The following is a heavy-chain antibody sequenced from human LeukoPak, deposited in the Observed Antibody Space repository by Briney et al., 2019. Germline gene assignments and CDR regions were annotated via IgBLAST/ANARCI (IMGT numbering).Heavy chain of an antibody. CDR1: GFTFSSYS. D-gene: IGHD5-18*01. CDR3: ARDHVDTAMVIRWFDP. CDR2: ISSSSSTI. J-gene: IGHJ5*02. V-gene: IGHV3-48*01. Sequence: PGGSLRLSCAASGFTFSSYSMNWVRQAPGKGLEWVSYISSSSSTIYCAGSVKGRFTISRDNAKNSLYLQMNSLRAEDTAVYYCARDHVDTAMVIRWFDPWGQGTLVTVSS.